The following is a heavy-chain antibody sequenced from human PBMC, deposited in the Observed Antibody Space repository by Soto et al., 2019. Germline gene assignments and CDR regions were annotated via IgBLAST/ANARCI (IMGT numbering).Heavy chain of an antibody. CDR3: ARDTQYDILINWFDP. D-gene: IGHD3-9*01. J-gene: IGHJ5*02. CDR2: IIPILGIA. V-gene: IGHV1-69*08. CDR1: GGTFSSYT. Sequence: QVQLVQSGAEVKKPGSSVKVSCKASGGTFSSYTISWVRQAPGQGLEWMGRIIPILGIANYAQKFQGRVTITADKSTSTAYMELSSLRSEDTAVYYCARDTQYDILINWFDPWGQGTLVTVSS.